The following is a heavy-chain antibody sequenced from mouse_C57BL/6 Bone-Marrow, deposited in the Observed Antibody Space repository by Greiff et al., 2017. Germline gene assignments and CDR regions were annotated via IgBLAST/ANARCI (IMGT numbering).Heavy chain of an antibody. CDR3: ARHPREYFDY. Sequence: EVHLVESGGDLVKPGGSLKLSCAASGFTFSSYGMSWVRQTPDNRLEWVATIRSGGSYTYYPDSVKGRFTISRDNANNTLYLQMSSLKSEDTAMYYCARHPREYFDYWGQGTTLTVSS. J-gene: IGHJ2*01. CDR2: IRSGGSYT. CDR1: GFTFSSYG. V-gene: IGHV5-6*01.